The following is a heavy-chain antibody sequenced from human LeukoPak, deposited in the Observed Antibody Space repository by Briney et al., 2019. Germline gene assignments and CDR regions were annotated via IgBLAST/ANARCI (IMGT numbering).Heavy chain of an antibody. V-gene: IGHV3-30*02. CDR3: AKLFYDAFDI. CDR1: GFTFSSCG. J-gene: IGHJ3*02. Sequence: GGSLRLSCAASGFTFSSCGMHWVRQAPGKGLEWVAFIRYDGSNKYYADSVKGRFTISRDNSKNTLYLQMNSLRAEDTAVYYCAKLFYDAFDIWGQGTMVTVSS. CDR2: IRYDGSNK.